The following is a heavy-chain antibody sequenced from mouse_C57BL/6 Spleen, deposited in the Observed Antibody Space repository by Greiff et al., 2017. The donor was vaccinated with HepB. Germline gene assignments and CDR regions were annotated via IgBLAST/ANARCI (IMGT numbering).Heavy chain of an antibody. CDR2: ISSGSSTI. CDR3: ATYYDYDWFAY. CDR1: GFTFSDYG. V-gene: IGHV5-17*01. Sequence: EVKLQESGGGLVKPGGSLKLSCAASGFTFSDYGMHWVRQAPEKGLEWVAYISSGSSTIYYADTVKGRFTISRDNAKNTLFLQMTSLRSEDTAMYYCATYYDYDWFAYWGQGTLVTVSA. D-gene: IGHD2-4*01. J-gene: IGHJ3*01.